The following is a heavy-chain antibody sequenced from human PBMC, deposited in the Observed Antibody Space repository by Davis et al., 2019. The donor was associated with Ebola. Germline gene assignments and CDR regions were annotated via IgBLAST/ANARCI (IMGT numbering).Heavy chain of an antibody. D-gene: IGHD4-17*01. CDR3: ARVVDYGFDY. Sequence: SVKVSCKASGGTFSDYTFTWVRQAPGQGLEWMGRINPILGVADYAQRFQGRVTITADKSTVTAYMELSSLRSEDTAVYYCARVVDYGFDYWGQGTLVTVSS. CDR1: GGTFSDYT. J-gene: IGHJ4*02. CDR2: INPILGVA. V-gene: IGHV1-69*02.